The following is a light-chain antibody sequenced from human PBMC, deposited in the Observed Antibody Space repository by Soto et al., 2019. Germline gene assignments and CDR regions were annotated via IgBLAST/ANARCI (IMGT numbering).Light chain of an antibody. J-gene: IGKJ2*01. CDR1: QSVSNNY. V-gene: IGKV3D-20*02. CDR3: QQRSNWYT. CDR2: GAS. Sequence: EIVLTQSPGTLSLSAGERATLSCRASQSVSNNYLAWYQQKPGQAPRLLIYGASDRATGIPDRFSGSGSGTDFTLTISSLEPEDFGVYYCQQRSNWYTFGPGTKVDIK.